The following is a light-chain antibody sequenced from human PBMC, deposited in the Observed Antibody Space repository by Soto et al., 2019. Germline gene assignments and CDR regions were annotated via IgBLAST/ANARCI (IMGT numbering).Light chain of an antibody. Sequence: EIVLTQSPGTLSLSPGERATLSCRASQSVGSSYLAWYQQKPGQAPRVLIYGASSRATGIPDRFSGSGSGTDFTLTISRLEPEDFAVYYCQQYATSPFTFRPGTKVDIK. CDR2: GAS. CDR3: QQYATSPFT. V-gene: IGKV3-20*01. CDR1: QSVGSSY. J-gene: IGKJ3*01.